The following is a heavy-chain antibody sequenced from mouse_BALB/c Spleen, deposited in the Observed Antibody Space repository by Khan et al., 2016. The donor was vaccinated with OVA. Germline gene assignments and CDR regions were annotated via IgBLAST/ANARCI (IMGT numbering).Heavy chain of an antibody. Sequence: QVRPQQSGAEPARPGASVKMSCKASGYTFTSYTIHWIKKRPGQGLEWIGYINPSNGYTNYNQKFKDKATLTTDKSSTTAYLQLSSLTSDDSAVYNCVRDGAYHRNDGWFAYWGQGTLVTVSA. CDR2: INPSNGYT. CDR3: VRDGAYHRNDGWFAY. D-gene: IGHD2-14*01. V-gene: IGHV1-4*01. J-gene: IGHJ3*01. CDR1: GYTFTSYT.